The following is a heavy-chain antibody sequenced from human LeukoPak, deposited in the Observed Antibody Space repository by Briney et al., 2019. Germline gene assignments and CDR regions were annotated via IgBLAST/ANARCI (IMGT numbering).Heavy chain of an antibody. CDR3: ARERPGEDTFDI. J-gene: IGHJ3*02. Sequence: GGSLRLSCAASGFTFSSYEMNWVGHAPGKGLGWVSFISSSGNTIYYADSVKGRFIISRDNAKNSLYLQMNSLRTEDTAIYYCARERPGEDTFDIWGQGTMVTVSS. D-gene: IGHD7-27*01. V-gene: IGHV3-48*03. CDR1: GFTFSSYE. CDR2: ISSSGNTI.